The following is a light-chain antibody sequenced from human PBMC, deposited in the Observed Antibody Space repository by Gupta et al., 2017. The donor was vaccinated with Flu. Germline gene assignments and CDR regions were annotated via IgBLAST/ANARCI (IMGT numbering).Light chain of an antibody. Sequence: DIVMTQSPYSLAVSLGERATSNCPSSQSGLYSYNNKNYLAWYQQKPRHPPKLLIYWASTRDAGVPDRFSGSSYGKYLTLTSSIRHAEDAAVYYCQQNDSTLLYTFGQGTKLEIK. CDR1: QSGLYSYNNKNY. J-gene: IGKJ2*01. CDR2: WAS. CDR3: QQNDSTLLYT. V-gene: IGKV4-1*01.